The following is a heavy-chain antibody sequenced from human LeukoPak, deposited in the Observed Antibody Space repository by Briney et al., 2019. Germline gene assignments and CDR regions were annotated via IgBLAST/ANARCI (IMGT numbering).Heavy chain of an antibody. J-gene: IGHJ4*02. CDR3: ARGYSSSWLYYFDY. Sequence: SETLSLTCTVSVGSISSYYWSWIRQPPGKGLEWVGYIYYSGSTNYNPSLKSRVTISVDTSKNQFSLKLSSVTAADTAVYYCARGYSSSWLYYFDYWGQGTLVTVSS. CDR1: VGSISSYY. D-gene: IGHD6-13*01. V-gene: IGHV4-59*01. CDR2: IYYSGST.